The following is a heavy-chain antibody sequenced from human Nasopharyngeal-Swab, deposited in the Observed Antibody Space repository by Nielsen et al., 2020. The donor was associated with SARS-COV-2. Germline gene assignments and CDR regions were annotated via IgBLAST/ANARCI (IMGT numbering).Heavy chain of an antibody. D-gene: IGHD1-26*01. CDR2: ISSSSTI. V-gene: IGHV3-48*02. CDR3: ARVSGVGATTDY. CDR1: GFTFSSYS. Sequence: GESLKISCAASGFTFSSYSMNWVRQAPGKGLEWVSYISSSSTIYYADSVKGRFTISRDNAKNSLYLQMNSLRDEDTAVYYCARVSGVGATTDYWGQGTLVTVSS. J-gene: IGHJ4*02.